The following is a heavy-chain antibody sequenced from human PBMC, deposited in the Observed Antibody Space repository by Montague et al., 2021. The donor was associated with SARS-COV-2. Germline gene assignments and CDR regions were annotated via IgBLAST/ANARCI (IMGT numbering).Heavy chain of an antibody. D-gene: IGHD1-26*01. CDR3: ARYGSYFEH. CDR2: IYYDGST. V-gene: IGHV4-59*03. Sequence: SETLSLTCTVSGGSIRSYCWSWIRQTPGKGLEWIGYIYYDGSTNYNPALKGRVTMSVHSSKNQFSLRLSSVTAGETVAYYCARYGSYFEHWGQGTLVTVSS. CDR1: GGSIRSYC. J-gene: IGHJ4*02.